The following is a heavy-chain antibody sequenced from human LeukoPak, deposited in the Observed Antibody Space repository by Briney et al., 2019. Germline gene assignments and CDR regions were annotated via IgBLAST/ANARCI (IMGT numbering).Heavy chain of an antibody. CDR2: INHSGST. CDR3: ATRITMIVDTMGNNWFDP. CDR1: GGSFSGYY. V-gene: IGHV4-34*01. Sequence: SETLSLTCAVYGGSFSGYYWSWIRQPPGKGLEWIGEINHSGSTNYNPSLKSRVTISVDTSKNQFSLKLSSVTAADTAVYYCATRITMIVDTMGNNWFDPWGQGTLVTVSS. D-gene: IGHD3-22*01. J-gene: IGHJ5*02.